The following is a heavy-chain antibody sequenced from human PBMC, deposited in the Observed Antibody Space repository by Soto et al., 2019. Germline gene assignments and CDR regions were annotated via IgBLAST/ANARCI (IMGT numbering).Heavy chain of an antibody. Sequence: QVQLVQSGTEVKKPGSSVRVSCKVSGGRFSDYAITWVRQAPGQGLEWMGGIIPKFPTGEYAKKFQGTVKITADKSTRTVYLEVSSLRHEDTAVYYCARDGVRGSWYYFDLWGQGTQVSVSS. D-gene: IGHD2-15*01. CDR2: IIPKFPTG. CDR1: GGRFSDYA. CDR3: ARDGVRGSWYYFDL. J-gene: IGHJ4*02. V-gene: IGHV1-69*06.